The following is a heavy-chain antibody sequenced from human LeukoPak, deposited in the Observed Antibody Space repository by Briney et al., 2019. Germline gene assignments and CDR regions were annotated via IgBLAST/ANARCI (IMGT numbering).Heavy chain of an antibody. CDR2: ISSSGSTI. D-gene: IGHD6-13*01. V-gene: IGHV3-48*03. J-gene: IGHJ4*02. CDR1: GFTFSSYE. Sequence: PGGSLRLSCAASGFTFSSYEMNWVRQAPGKGLEWVSYISSSGSTIYYADSVKGRFTISRDNSKNTLYLQMNSLRAEDTAVYYCAKGYSSGWYLFDYWGQGTLVTVSS. CDR3: AKGYSSGWYLFDY.